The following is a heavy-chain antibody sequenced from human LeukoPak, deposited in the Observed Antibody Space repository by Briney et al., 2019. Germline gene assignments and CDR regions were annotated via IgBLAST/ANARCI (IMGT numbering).Heavy chain of an antibody. V-gene: IGHV1-3*01. CDR2: INADNGNT. CDR3: ARGGIVVVPAGNERPKGYYYGMDV. Sequence: GASVKVSCKASGYTFTSYDMHWVRQAPGQRLEWMGWINADNGNTKYSQRFQGRVTITRATSASTAYMELSSLRSEDTAVYYCARGGIVVVPAGNERPKGYYYGMDVWGQGTTVTVSS. CDR1: GYTFTSYD. J-gene: IGHJ6*02. D-gene: IGHD2-2*01.